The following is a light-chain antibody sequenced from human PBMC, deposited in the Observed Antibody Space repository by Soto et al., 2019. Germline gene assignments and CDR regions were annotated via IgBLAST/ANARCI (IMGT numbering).Light chain of an antibody. V-gene: IGKV3-20*01. CDR3: KQYGSSQIT. Sequence: EVVLTQSPGTLSLSPGEGATLSCRASQSLSSPYLAWYQQKPGQAPRLLIFGASTRATGIPDRFSGSGSGTGFTLTISRLEPEDFAVYYCKQYGSSQITFGGGTRVEIK. CDR2: GAS. J-gene: IGKJ4*01. CDR1: QSLSSPY.